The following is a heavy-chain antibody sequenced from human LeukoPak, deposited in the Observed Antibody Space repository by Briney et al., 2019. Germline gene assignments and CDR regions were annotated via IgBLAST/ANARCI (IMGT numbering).Heavy chain of an antibody. CDR2: IYYSGST. D-gene: IGHD3-3*01. V-gene: IGHV4-30-4*08. CDR3: ARKLRFLEWLPYARWFDP. Sequence: SQTLSLTXTVSGGSISSGDYYWSWIRQPPGKGLEWSGYIYYSGSTYYNPSLKSRVTISVDTSKNQFSLKLSSVTAADTAVYYCARKLRFLEWLPYARWFDPWGQGTLVTVSS. CDR1: GGSISSGDYY. J-gene: IGHJ5*02.